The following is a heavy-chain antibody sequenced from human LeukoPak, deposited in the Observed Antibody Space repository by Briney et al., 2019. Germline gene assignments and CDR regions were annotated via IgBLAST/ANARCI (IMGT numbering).Heavy chain of an antibody. Sequence: SETLSLTCAVYGGSFSGYYWSWIRQPPGKGLEWIGEINHSGSTNYKPSLKSRVTISVDTSKNQFSLKLSSVTAADTAVYYCASSENWNYVVSYWGQGTLVTVSS. CDR3: ASSENWNYVVSY. CDR2: INHSGST. D-gene: IGHD1-7*01. V-gene: IGHV4-34*01. CDR1: GGSFSGYY. J-gene: IGHJ4*02.